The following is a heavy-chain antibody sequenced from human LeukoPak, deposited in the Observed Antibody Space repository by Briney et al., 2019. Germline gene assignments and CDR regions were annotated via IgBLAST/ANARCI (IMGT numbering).Heavy chain of an antibody. CDR3: ARDTNGDGWFDP. Sequence: PGGSLRLSCAASGFTFSSYEMNWVRRAPGKGLEWVSYISSSGSTIYYADSVKGRFTISRDNAKNSLYLQMNSLRAEDTSVYYCARDTNGDGWFDPWGQGTLVTVSS. CDR1: GFTFSSYE. J-gene: IGHJ5*02. CDR2: ISSSGSTI. D-gene: IGHD4-17*01. V-gene: IGHV3-48*03.